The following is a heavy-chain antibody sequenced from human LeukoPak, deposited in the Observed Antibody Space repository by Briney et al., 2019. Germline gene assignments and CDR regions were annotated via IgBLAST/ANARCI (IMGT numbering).Heavy chain of an antibody. D-gene: IGHD1-26*01. CDR1: GFAFTSSA. V-gene: IGHV1-58*01. CDR2: IVVGSGNT. Sequence: TSVKVSCKASGFAFTSSAVQWVRQARGQRLEWIGWIVVGSGNTNYAQKFQERVTITRDMSTSTAYMELSSLRSEDTAVYYCAASPPLNSGSYNYFDYWGQGTLVTVSS. J-gene: IGHJ4*02. CDR3: AASPPLNSGSYNYFDY.